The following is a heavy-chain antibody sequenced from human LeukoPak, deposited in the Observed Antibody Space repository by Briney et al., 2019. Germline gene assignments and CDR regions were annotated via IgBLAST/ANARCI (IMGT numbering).Heavy chain of an antibody. CDR1: GGSISSYY. Sequence: SETLSLTCTASGGSISSYYWSWIRQPAGKGLEWIGRIYTSGSTNYNPSLKSRVTMSVDTSKNQFSLKLSSVTAADTAVYYCARLQAAGPYYYYYYMDVWGKGTTVTVSS. D-gene: IGHD6-13*01. CDR3: ARLQAAGPYYYYYYMDV. CDR2: IYTSGST. V-gene: IGHV4-4*07. J-gene: IGHJ6*03.